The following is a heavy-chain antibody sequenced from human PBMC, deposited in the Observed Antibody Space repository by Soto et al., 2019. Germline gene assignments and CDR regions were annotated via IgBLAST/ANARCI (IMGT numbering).Heavy chain of an antibody. D-gene: IGHD6-13*01. CDR2: IYYSGST. CDR1: GGSISSSSYY. CDR3: ARQAGYYYYMDV. Sequence: PSETLSLTCTVSGGSISSSSYYWGWIRQPPGKGLEWIGSIYYSGSTYYNPSLKSRVTISVDTSKNQFSLKLSSVTAADTAVYYCARQAGYYYYMDVWGKGTTVTVSS. V-gene: IGHV4-39*01. J-gene: IGHJ6*03.